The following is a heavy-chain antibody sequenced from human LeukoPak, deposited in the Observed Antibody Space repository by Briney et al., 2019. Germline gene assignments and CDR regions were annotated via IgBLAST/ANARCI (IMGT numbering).Heavy chain of an antibody. V-gene: IGHV4-59*12. D-gene: IGHD5-18*01. CDR3: ARDRGADTASTD. J-gene: IGHJ4*02. Sequence: PSETLSLTCTVSGGSISSYYWSWIRQPPGKGLEWIGTMYHSGGTYYNPSLKSRVTISVDTSKNQFSLRLSSVTAADTAMYYCARDRGADTASTDWGQGTLVTVSS. CDR2: MYHSGGT. CDR1: GGSISSYY.